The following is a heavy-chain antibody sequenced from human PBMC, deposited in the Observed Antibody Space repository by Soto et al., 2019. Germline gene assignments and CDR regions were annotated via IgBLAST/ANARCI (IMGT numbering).Heavy chain of an antibody. D-gene: IGHD3-16*01. J-gene: IGHJ6*02. CDR1: GLTVSHNY. CDR2: LYTEGTT. Sequence: EVQLVESGGGLIQPGGSLRLSCVASGLTVSHNYMAWVRQAPEMGLEWVSILYTEGTTYYADSVKGRFTISRDSSKNTLFLQMDSLRAEDTAVYYCVRPRPSGENYGMDVWGPGTTVTVSS. CDR3: VRPRPSGENYGMDV. V-gene: IGHV3-53*01.